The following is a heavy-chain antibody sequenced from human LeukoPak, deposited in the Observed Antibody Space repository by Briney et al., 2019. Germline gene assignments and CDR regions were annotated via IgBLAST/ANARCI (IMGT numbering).Heavy chain of an antibody. D-gene: IGHD4-11*01. CDR2: ISAYNGNT. CDR1: GYTFTSYG. V-gene: IGHV1-18*01. CDR3: ARVWYPYSTDYLYFDY. J-gene: IGHJ4*02. Sequence: ASVKVSCKASGYTFTSYGISWVRQAPGQGLEWMRWISAYNGNTNYAQKLQGRVTMTTDTSTSTAYMELRSLRSDDTAVYYCARVWYPYSTDYLYFDYWGQGALVTVSS.